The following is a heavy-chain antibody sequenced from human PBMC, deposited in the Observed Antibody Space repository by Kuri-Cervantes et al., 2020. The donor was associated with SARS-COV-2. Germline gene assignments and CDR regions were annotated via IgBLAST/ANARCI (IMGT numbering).Heavy chain of an antibody. D-gene: IGHD3-10*01. CDR3: AKDRMVQGVIRGTAFDP. V-gene: IGHV3-9*01. CDR1: GVTFDDYA. CDR2: ISWNSGSI. Sequence: SLKISCAASGVTFDDYAMHWVRQAPGKGLEWVSGISWNSGSIGYADSVKGRFTISRDNAKNSLYLQMNSLRAEDTALYYCAKDRMVQGVIRGTAFDPWGQGTLVTVSS. J-gene: IGHJ5*02.